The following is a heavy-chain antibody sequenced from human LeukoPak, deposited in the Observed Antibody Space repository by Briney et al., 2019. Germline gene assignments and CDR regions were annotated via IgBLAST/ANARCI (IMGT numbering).Heavy chain of an antibody. CDR3: ARGLGGSGSYYNAPFDY. J-gene: IGHJ4*02. CDR2: INHSGST. Sequence: SETLSLTCAVYGGSFSGYYWSWIRQPPGKGLEWIGEINHSGSTNYNPSLKSRVTISVDTSKHQFSLKLSSVTAADTAVYYFARGLGGSGSYYNAPFDYWGQGTLVTVSS. V-gene: IGHV4-34*01. D-gene: IGHD3-10*01. CDR1: GGSFSGYY.